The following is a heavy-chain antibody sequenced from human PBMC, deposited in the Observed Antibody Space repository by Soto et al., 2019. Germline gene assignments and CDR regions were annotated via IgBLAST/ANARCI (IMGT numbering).Heavy chain of an antibody. CDR1: GGSISSYY. CDR3: ARDIRDTAMVTGWFDP. CDR2: IYYSGST. D-gene: IGHD5-18*01. V-gene: IGHV4-59*01. J-gene: IGHJ5*02. Sequence: SETLSLTCTVSGGSISSYYWSWIRQPPGKGLEWIGYIYYSGSTNYNPSLKSRVTISVDTSKNQFSLKLSSVTAADTAVYYCARDIRDTAMVTGWFDPWGQGTLVTVSS.